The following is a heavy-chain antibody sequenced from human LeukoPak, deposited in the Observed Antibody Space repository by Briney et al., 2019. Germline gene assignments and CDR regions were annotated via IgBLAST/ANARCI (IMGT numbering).Heavy chain of an antibody. V-gene: IGHV4-61*02. Sequence: SETLSLTCTVSGDSISSGSFHWSWIRQPAGKGLEWIGRINTSGTTTYNPSLRSRVIISVDTSKNQFSLKLSSVTAADTAVYYCARRGRVTNRIAGATRYYYYYMDVWGKGTTVTISS. J-gene: IGHJ6*03. CDR2: INTSGTT. D-gene: IGHD1-26*01. CDR3: ARRGRVTNRIAGATRYYYYYMDV. CDR1: GDSISSGSFH.